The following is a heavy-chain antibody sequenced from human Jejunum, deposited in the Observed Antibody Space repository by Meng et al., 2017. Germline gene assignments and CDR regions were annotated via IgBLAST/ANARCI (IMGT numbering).Heavy chain of an antibody. V-gene: IGHV5-51*01. J-gene: IGHJ4*02. CDR2: FYPAASQT. CDR1: GDRFTTYW. CDR3: ARRHFFSSGSSDS. Sequence: GESLKISCQSSGDRFTTYWIGWVRQLPGKGLEWMGIFYPAASQTLYSPSFLGQVTISADKSISTVYLQWNSLKASDTAMYYCARRHFFSSGSSDSWGQGTLVTVSS. D-gene: IGHD3-10*01.